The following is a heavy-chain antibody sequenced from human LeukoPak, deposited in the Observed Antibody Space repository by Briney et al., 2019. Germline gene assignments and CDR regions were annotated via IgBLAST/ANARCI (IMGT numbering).Heavy chain of an antibody. CDR3: ARRGESLNWFDP. CDR1: GGSISSSSYY. CDR2: IYYSGST. Sequence: PSETLSLTCTVSGGSISSSSYYWGWIRQPPGKGLEWIGSIYYSGSTYYNPSLKSRVTISVDTSKNQFSLKLSSVTAADTAVYYCARRGESLNWFDPWGQGTLVTVSS. J-gene: IGHJ5*02. D-gene: IGHD3-16*01. V-gene: IGHV4-39*07.